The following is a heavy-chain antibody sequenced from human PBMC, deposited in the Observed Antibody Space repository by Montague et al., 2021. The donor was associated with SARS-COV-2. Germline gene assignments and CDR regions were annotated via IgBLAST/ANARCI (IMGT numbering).Heavy chain of an antibody. J-gene: IGHJ4*02. V-gene: IGHV3-11*05. Sequence: SLRLSCAASGFTFSDYYMSWIRQAPGKGLEWISYISDSSDYTNYADSVKGRFTISRDNAKNSLYLQMNSLRAEDTAVYYCARDGLSGSYLGDFDYWGQGTLVTVSS. CDR1: GFTFSDYY. D-gene: IGHD1-26*01. CDR2: ISDSSDYT. CDR3: ARDGLSGSYLGDFDY.